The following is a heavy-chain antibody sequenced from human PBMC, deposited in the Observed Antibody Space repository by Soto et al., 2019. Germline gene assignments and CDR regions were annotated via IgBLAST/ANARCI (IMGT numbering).Heavy chain of an antibody. CDR3: APLTVSLSGPYGIHV. J-gene: IGHJ6*02. CDR1: RYFVSSSDYY. CDR2: MFYSGLT. D-gene: IGHD2-15*01. V-gene: IGHV4-39*01. Sequence: PSGSLSLNCSFSRYFVSSSDYYWAWIRQPPGKGLEWIGSMFYSGLTYYNPSLKSRVTLSVDTSKNHFSVRLNSVTAADTAVYYCAPLTVSLSGPYGIHVWGQGNTVTVSS.